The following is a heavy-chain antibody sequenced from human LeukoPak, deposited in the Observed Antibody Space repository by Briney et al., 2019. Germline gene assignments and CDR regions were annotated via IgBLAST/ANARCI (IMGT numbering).Heavy chain of an antibody. V-gene: IGHV3-30*04. CDR1: GFTFSSYA. J-gene: IGHJ6*04. CDR2: ISYDGSNK. CDR3: ARVAVAVDYYYGMDV. Sequence: PGGSLRLSCAASGFTFSSYAMHWVRQAPGKGLEWVAVISYDGSNKYYADSVKGRFTISRDNSKNTLYLQMNSLRAEDTAVYYCARVAVAVDYYYGMDVWGKGTTVTVSS. D-gene: IGHD6-19*01.